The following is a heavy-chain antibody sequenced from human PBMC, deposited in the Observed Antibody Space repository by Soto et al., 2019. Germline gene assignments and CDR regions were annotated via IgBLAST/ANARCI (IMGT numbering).Heavy chain of an antibody. CDR2: IYYSGST. V-gene: IGHV4-39*01. CDR1: GGSIISSTYY. J-gene: IGHJ5*02. D-gene: IGHD6-13*01. CDR3: ASSSSFNWFDP. Sequence: SETLSLTCTVSGGSIISSTYYWGWIRQPPGKGLEWIGSIYYSGSTYYNPSLQSRVTISVDTSKNQFSLKLSSVTAADTAVYYCASSSSFNWFDPWGQGTLATVS.